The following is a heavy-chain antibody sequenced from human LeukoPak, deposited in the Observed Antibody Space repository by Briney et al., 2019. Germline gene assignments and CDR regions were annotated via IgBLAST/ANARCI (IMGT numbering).Heavy chain of an antibody. CDR2: IYSGGST. CDR3: ARDLAPSQAYYYDSSGPGY. J-gene: IGHJ4*02. Sequence: QPGGSLRLSCVASGFTVSSNYMNWVRQAPGKGLECVSVIYSGGSTYYADSVKGRFTISRDNAKNTLYLQMNSLRAEDTAVYYCARDLAPSQAYYYDSSGPGYWGQGTLVTVSS. D-gene: IGHD3-22*01. V-gene: IGHV3-66*01. CDR1: GFTVSSNY.